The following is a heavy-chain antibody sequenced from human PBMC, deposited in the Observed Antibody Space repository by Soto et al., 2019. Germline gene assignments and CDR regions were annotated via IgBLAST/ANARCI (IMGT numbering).Heavy chain of an antibody. CDR1: GGSISSGGYS. CDR3: ARDSWDDYGDYYYGMDV. J-gene: IGHJ6*02. V-gene: IGHV4-30-2*01. Sequence: PSETLSLTCAVSGGSISSGGYSWSWIRQPPGKGLEWIGYIYHSGSTYYNPSLKSRVTISVDRSKNQFSLKLSSVTAADTAVYYCARDSWDDYGDYYYGMDVWGQGTTVTVSS. CDR2: IYHSGST. D-gene: IGHD4-17*01.